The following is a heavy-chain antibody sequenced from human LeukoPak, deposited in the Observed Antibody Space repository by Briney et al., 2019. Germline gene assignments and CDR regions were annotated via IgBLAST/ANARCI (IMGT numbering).Heavy chain of an antibody. D-gene: IGHD6-13*01. CDR1: GFTFDDYA. V-gene: IGHV3-9*01. J-gene: IGHJ4*02. CDR3: AKAYTRIKVAAAGFDY. Sequence: GRSLRLSCAASGFTFDDYAMHWVRQAPGKGLEWVSGISWNSGSIGYADSVKGRFTISRDNAKNSLYLQMNSLRAEDTALYYCAKAYTRIKVAAAGFDYWGQGTLVTVSS. CDR2: ISWNSGSI.